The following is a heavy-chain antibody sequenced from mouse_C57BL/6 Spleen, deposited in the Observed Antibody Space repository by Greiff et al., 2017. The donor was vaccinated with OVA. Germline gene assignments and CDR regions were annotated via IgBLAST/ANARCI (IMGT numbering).Heavy chain of an antibody. CDR1: GFTFSDYG. V-gene: IGHV5-17*01. D-gene: IGHD2-3*01. J-gene: IGHJ2*01. CDR2: ISSGSSTI. CDR3: ARQDDGYFLFDY. Sequence: EVHLVESGGGLVKPGGSLKLSCAASGFTFSDYGMHWVRQAPEKGLEWVAYISSGSSTIYYADTVKGRFTISRDNAKNTLFLQMTSLRSEDTAMYYCARQDDGYFLFDYWGHGTTLTVAS.